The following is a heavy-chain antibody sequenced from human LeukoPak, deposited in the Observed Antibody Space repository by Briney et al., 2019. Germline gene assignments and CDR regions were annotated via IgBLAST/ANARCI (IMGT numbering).Heavy chain of an antibody. V-gene: IGHV2-5*01. Sequence: KESGPTLVKPTQTLTLTCTFSGFSLSTSGVGVGWIRQPPGKALEWLAIIYWNDDKRYSPSLKSRLTITKDTSKNQVVLTMTNMDPADTATYYCAHIRSLRYFDYKLTEWFDPWGQGTLVTVSS. D-gene: IGHD3-9*01. J-gene: IGHJ5*02. CDR1: GFSLSTSGVG. CDR3: AHIRSLRYFDYKLTEWFDP. CDR2: IYWNDDK.